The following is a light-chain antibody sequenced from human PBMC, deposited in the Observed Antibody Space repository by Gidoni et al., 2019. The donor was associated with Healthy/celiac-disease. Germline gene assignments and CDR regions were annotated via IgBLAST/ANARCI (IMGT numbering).Light chain of an antibody. Sequence: EIVLTQSPATLSLSPGEIATLSCRASQSVSSYLAWYQQKPGQAPGLLIYDASNRATGIPARFSGSGSGTDFTLTISSLEPEDFAVYYCQQRSNWPPITFGQGTRLEIK. CDR3: QQRSNWPPIT. CDR1: QSVSSY. CDR2: DAS. V-gene: IGKV3-11*01. J-gene: IGKJ5*01.